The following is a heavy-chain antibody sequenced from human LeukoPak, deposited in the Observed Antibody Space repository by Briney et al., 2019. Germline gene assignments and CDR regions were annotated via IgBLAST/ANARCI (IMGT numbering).Heavy chain of an antibody. CDR2: ISYIGST. CDR1: GDSFSSHY. Sequence: PSETLSLTCAVSGDSFSSHYWNWIRQPPGKGLEWIGYISYIGSTNYNPSLKSRVTISIDTSKNQFSLKLSSVTAADTAVYYCARDLVTVTKGFDIWGQGTMVSVSS. J-gene: IGHJ3*02. V-gene: IGHV4-59*11. CDR3: ARDLVTVTKGFDI. D-gene: IGHD4-17*01.